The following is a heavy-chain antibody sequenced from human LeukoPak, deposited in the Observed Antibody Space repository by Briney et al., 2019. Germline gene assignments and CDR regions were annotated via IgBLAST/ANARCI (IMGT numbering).Heavy chain of an antibody. D-gene: IGHD5/OR15-5a*01. Sequence: SETLSLTCTVSGGSLSSGRYYGSWIRQTPVKGLQWIGRIYISGSTNYSPSLKSRVTISLDTSNNQFSLNLSSVTAADTAVYYCARDVLSHSYYYMDVWGKGTTATVSS. J-gene: IGHJ6*03. V-gene: IGHV4-61*02. CDR1: GGSLSSGRYY. CDR3: ARDVLSHSYYYMDV. CDR2: IYISGST.